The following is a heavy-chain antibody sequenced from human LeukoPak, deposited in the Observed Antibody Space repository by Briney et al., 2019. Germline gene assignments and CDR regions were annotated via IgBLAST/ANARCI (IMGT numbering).Heavy chain of an antibody. CDR1: GRSISSSSYY. CDR3: ARQTYSSSWYPLRHKPEVMDV. J-gene: IGHJ6*04. Sequence: PSQTLSLTCTVSGRSISSSSYYWGWLRQPPGTGLEWIGRTYYSGSTYYNPSLKSRVNISVDTSKNQFSLKLSSVTAADTAVYYCARQTYSSSWYPLRHKPEVMDVWGKGTTVTISS. D-gene: IGHD6-13*01. CDR2: TYYSGST. V-gene: IGHV4-39*01.